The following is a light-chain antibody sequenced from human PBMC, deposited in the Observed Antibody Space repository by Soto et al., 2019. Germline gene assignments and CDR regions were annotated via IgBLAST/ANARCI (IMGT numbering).Light chain of an antibody. V-gene: IGKV1-6*01. CDR2: PAS. Sequence: AIHMTQTPSSLSASVGDIVTITCQASQGIRKYLGWYQQKPGEAPTLLIYPASTLQCVVPSRFSGVESAPALTLTISRLQSEDFATYYCLQDYMYPYTFGQGTKV. CDR3: LQDYMYPYT. J-gene: IGKJ2*01. CDR1: QGIRKY.